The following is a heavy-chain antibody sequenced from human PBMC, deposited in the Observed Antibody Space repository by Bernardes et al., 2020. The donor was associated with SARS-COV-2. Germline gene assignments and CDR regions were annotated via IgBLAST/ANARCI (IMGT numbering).Heavy chain of an antibody. Sequence: GGSLRLSCAASGFTFSSYWMHWVRQAPGKGLVWVPRLSGDGRSTSYAESVKGRFTISRDNAKNTLYLQLNSLRDEDTAVYYCAKGGNDYGDWDYWGQGTLVTVSS. V-gene: IGHV3-74*01. CDR1: GFTFSSYW. J-gene: IGHJ4*02. D-gene: IGHD4-17*01. CDR2: LSGDGRST. CDR3: AKGGNDYGDWDY.